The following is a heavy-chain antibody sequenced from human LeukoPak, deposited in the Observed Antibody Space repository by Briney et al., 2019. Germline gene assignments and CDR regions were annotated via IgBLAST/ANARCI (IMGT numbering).Heavy chain of an antibody. D-gene: IGHD5-24*01. V-gene: IGHV3-21*04. CDR1: GFTFSSYS. Sequence: GGSLRLSCATSGFTFSSYSMNWVRQAPGKGLEWVSSISSGSKYMYNADSVKGRFTISRDNAKNSLYLQMNSLRAEDTAVYYCARSVDGYSSFDYWGQGTLVTVSS. CDR3: ARSVDGYSSFDY. CDR2: ISSGSKYM. J-gene: IGHJ4*02.